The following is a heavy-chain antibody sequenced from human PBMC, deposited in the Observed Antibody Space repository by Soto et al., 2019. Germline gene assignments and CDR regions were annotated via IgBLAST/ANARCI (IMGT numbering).Heavy chain of an antibody. CDR3: ARDVLRPGGWFDP. Sequence: PGVPMRVSSAAAGFTFSDYYMSWISKDPGKGLEWVSYISSSGSTIYYADSVKGRFTISRDNAKNSLYLQMNSLRAEDTAVYYCARDVLRPGGWFDPWGQGTLVTVSS. V-gene: IGHV3-11*01. CDR1: GFTFSDYY. J-gene: IGHJ5*02. D-gene: IGHD5-12*01. CDR2: ISSSGSTI.